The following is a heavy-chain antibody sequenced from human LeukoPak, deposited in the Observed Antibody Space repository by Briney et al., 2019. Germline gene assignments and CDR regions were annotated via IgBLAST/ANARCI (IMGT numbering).Heavy chain of an antibody. V-gene: IGHV3-11*05. CDR2: ISSNSKYT. D-gene: IGHD2-8*01. CDR3: ARDNGNKYYFDY. Sequence: GGSVRLSCAASGFMFSDYSMSWIRQAPGKELEWISYISSNSKYTKYADSVKGRFTISRDNAKKSLYLQMNSLRAEDTAVYYCARDNGNKYYFDYWGQGTLVTVSS. CDR1: GFMFSDYS. J-gene: IGHJ4*02.